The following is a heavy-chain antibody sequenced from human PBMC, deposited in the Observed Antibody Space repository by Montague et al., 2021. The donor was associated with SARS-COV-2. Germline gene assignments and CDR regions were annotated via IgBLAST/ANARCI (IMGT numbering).Heavy chain of an antibody. CDR3: ARAQPTYYHILTGYYSVIHVKSDFDP. CDR1: GDSISSSSYY. D-gene: IGHD3-9*01. J-gene: IGHJ5*02. CDR2: IDYSGSA. V-gene: IGHV4-39*07. Sequence: SDTLSLTRTVSGDSISSSSYYWAWIRQPPGKGLEWIGTIDYSGSAYYSPSLKSQVTISVDTSKNQFSLKLSSVTAADTALYYCARAQPTYYHILTGYYSVIHVKSDFDPWGQGTMVTVSS.